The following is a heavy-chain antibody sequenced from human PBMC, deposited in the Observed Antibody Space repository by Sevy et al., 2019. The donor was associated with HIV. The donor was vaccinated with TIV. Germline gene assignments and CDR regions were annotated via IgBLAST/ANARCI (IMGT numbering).Heavy chain of an antibody. CDR2: IYYSGST. D-gene: IGHD6-13*01. Sequence: SETVSLTCTVSGGSISNGHHYWGWIRQPPGKGLEWIGSIYYSGSTYYNPSLKSRVTISVDTSKNQFSLQLSSVTAADTAVYYCARARGQQLGLYFYYFYMDVWGTGTTVTVSS. CDR1: GGSISNGHHY. V-gene: IGHV4-39*01. CDR3: ARARGQQLGLYFYYFYMDV. J-gene: IGHJ6*03.